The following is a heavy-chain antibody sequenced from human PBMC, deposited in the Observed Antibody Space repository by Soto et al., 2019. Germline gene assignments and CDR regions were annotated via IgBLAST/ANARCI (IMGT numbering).Heavy chain of an antibody. D-gene: IGHD3-3*01. CDR1: GFTFSVSA. CDR3: STQASDFWRGYPQYYMVV. J-gene: IGHJ6*03. V-gene: IGHV3-73*01. CDR2: IRSRGNNYAT. Sequence: GGSLRLSCAASGFTFSVSALHWVRHPSGRGLEWVGRIRSRGNNYATAYAASMDGRFTISRDDSKNTAYLQLNSLTTEDTAVYYCSTQASDFWRGYPQYYMVVWGKGTTVTVSS.